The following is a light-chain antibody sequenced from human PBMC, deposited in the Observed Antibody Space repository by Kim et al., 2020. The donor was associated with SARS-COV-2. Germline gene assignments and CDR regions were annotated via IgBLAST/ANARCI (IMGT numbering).Light chain of an antibody. V-gene: IGKV3-11*01. Sequence: PGERATLACRASQSVSSYLAWYQQKPGQAPRLLIYDASNRATGIPARFSGSGSGTDFTLTISSLEPEDFAVYYCQQRSNWPPPITFGQGTRLEIK. CDR2: DAS. CDR3: QQRSNWPPPIT. J-gene: IGKJ5*01. CDR1: QSVSSY.